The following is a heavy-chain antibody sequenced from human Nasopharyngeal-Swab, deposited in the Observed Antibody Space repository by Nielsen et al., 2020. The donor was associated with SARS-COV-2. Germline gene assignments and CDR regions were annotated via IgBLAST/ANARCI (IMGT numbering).Heavy chain of an antibody. V-gene: IGHV5-51*01. J-gene: IGHJ6*03. CDR3: ARHGEGGYCSSTSCYKSYYMDV. Sequence: GESLKISCKGSGYSFTSYWIGWVRQMHGKGLEWMGIIYPGDSDTRYSPSFQGQVTISADKSISTAYLQWSSLKASDTAMYYCARHGEGGYCSSTSCYKSYYMDVWGKGTTVTVSS. CDR1: GYSFTSYW. CDR2: IYPGDSDT. D-gene: IGHD2-2*02.